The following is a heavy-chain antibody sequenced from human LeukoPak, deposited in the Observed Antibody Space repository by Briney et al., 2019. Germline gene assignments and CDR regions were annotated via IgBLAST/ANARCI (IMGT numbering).Heavy chain of an antibody. V-gene: IGHV3-66*01. D-gene: IGHD3-22*01. CDR2: IYSGGNI. CDR1: GFTVSSSY. J-gene: IGHJ4*02. Sequence: GGSLRLSCAASGFTVSSSYMSWVRQAPGKGLEWVSVIYSGGNIYYTGSVKGRFTISRDNSKNTLYLQMNSLRAEDTAVYYCARDRLDYDSSGYYSVYWGQGTLVTVSS. CDR3: ARDRLDYDSSGYYSVY.